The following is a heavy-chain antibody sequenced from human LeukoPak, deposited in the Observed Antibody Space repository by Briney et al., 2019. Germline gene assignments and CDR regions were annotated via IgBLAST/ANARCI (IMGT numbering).Heavy chain of an antibody. D-gene: IGHD6-13*01. CDR2: INHSGST. J-gene: IGHJ5*02. V-gene: IGHV4-34*01. Sequence: SSETLSLTCAVYGGSFSGYYWSWIRQPPGKGLEWIGEINHSGSTNYNPSLKSRVTISVDTSKNQFSLKLSSVTAADTAVYYCARGYSSSWYRRVPNWFDPWGQGTLVTVSS. CDR3: ARGYSSSWYRRVPNWFDP. CDR1: GGSFSGYY.